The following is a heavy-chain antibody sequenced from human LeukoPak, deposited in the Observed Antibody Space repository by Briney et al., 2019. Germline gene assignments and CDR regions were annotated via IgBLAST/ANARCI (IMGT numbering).Heavy chain of an antibody. CDR1: NGSISSDTYF. V-gene: IGHV4-61*02. J-gene: IGHJ5*02. D-gene: IGHD6-19*01. CDR3: AKGAGPPWFDP. Sequence: PSETLSLTCTVSNGSISSDTYFWSWIRQPAGKGLEWIGRMPSSGVSTYSPSLKSRVTISIDTSRNQFSMNLNSVTAADTAVYYCAKGAGPPWFDPWGQGTLVTVSS. CDR2: MPSSGVS.